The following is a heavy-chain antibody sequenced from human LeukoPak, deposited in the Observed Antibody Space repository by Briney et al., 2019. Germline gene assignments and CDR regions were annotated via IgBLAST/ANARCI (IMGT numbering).Heavy chain of an antibody. CDR3: AKDRSCTGSSCNVGS. J-gene: IGHJ3*01. CDR1: GFTFSSFA. Sequence: GGSLRLSCAASGFTFSSFAMSWVRQAPGKGLERVSAISGSGGSTYYADSVKGRFTISRDNSKNPLFLQMNSLRAEDTAVYYCAKDRSCTGSSCNVGSWGQGTMVTVSS. CDR2: ISGSGGST. V-gene: IGHV3-23*01. D-gene: IGHD2-2*01.